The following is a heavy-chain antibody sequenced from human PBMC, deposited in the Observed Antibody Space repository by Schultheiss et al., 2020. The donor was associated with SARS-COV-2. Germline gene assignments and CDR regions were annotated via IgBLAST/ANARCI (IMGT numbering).Heavy chain of an antibody. CDR3: AKVRVGAPRTVTAATFDY. D-gene: IGHD2-21*02. V-gene: IGHV3-53*01. J-gene: IGHJ4*02. Sequence: GGSLRLSCVGAGVTVSSNYVSWVRQAPGKGLEWVSVIYSDGSTYYADSVKGRFTISRDNSKNTLYLQMNSLRAEDTALYYCAKVRVGAPRTVTAATFDYWGQGALVTVSS. CDR2: IYSDGST. CDR1: GVTVSSNY.